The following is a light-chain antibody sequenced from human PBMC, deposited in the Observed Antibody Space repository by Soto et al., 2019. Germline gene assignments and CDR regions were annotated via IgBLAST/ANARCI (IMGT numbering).Light chain of an antibody. CDR1: QRISSW. V-gene: IGKV1-5*03. Sequence: DIQMTQAPSTLSASVGDRVTITCRASQRISSWLAWYQQKPGKAPKLLIYKASSLESGVPSRSSGSVSGTEFTLTISSLEPDDFATYYCQQYHSFPWTFGQGPKVDIK. CDR2: KAS. J-gene: IGKJ1*01. CDR3: QQYHSFPWT.